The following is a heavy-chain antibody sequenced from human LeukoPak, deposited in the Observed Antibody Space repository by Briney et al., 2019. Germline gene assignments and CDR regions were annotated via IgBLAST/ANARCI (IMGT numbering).Heavy chain of an antibody. Sequence: GGSLRLSCAASGFIFNDYWSSWVRQSPGKGLEWVANIKEDSSDKDYVDSVRGRFTISRDNAKNTMYLQMNSLRPEDTALYRCARDRPNGYFGYWGQGTLVTVSS. V-gene: IGHV3-7*01. CDR2: IKEDSSDK. CDR3: ARDRPNGYFGY. D-gene: IGHD3-22*01. J-gene: IGHJ4*02. CDR1: GFIFNDYW.